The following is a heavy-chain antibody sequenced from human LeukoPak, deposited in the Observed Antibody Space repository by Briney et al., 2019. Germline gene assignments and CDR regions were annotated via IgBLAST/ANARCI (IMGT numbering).Heavy chain of an antibody. CDR1: GFTFSSYG. CDR3: AKLPTGYPNWFDP. D-gene: IGHD3-9*01. CDR2: IGGGGDST. V-gene: IGHV3-23*01. J-gene: IGHJ5*02. Sequence: GGSLRLSCAASGFTFSSYGMHWVRQAPGKVLEWVSAIGGGGDSTYYADSVTGRLTISRDNSKNTLYLQMNSLRAEDTALYYCAKLPTGYPNWFDPWGQGTLVTVSS.